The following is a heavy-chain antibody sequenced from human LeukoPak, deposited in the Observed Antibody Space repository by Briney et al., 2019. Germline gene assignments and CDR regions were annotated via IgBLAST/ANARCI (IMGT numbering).Heavy chain of an antibody. CDR1: GFTVSSNY. V-gene: IGHV3-53*01. Sequence: GGSLRLSCAASGFTVSSNYMSWVRQAPGKGLEWVSVIYSGGDTYHADSVKGRFTISRHNSKNTLYLQMNSLRAEDTAVYYCAKGSSSSRPYYFDYWGQGTLVTVSS. D-gene: IGHD6-13*01. CDR2: IYSGGDT. J-gene: IGHJ4*02. CDR3: AKGSSSSRPYYFDY.